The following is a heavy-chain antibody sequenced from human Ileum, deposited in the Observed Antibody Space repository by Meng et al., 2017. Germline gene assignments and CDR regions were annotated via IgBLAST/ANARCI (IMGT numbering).Heavy chain of an antibody. CDR3: ARGSGSYHHPVGY. V-gene: IGHV3-11*01. J-gene: IGHJ4*02. CDR2: ISSSGSTI. CDR1: GFTFSDYY. D-gene: IGHD1-26*01. Sequence: QVPVVESGGGLGKPGGALRLSCAASGFTFSDYYMSWIRQAPGKGLEWLSYISSSGSTIYYADSVKGRFTISRDNAKNSLYLQMNSLRAEDTAMYYCARGSGSYHHPVGYWGQGTLVTVSS.